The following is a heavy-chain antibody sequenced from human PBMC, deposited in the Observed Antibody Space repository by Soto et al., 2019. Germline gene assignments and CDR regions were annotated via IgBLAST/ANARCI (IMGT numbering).Heavy chain of an antibody. Sequence: QVQLQESGPGLVKPSQTLSLTCTVSGGSISSGGYYWGWIRQHPGKGLEWIGYIYYSGSTYYNPSLKSRVTVSVDTSKNQFSLKLSSVTAADTAVYYCARADRYYDILTGYDYWGQGTLVTVSS. CDR1: GGSISSGGYY. V-gene: IGHV4-31*03. CDR2: IYYSGST. D-gene: IGHD3-9*01. CDR3: ARADRYYDILTGYDY. J-gene: IGHJ4*02.